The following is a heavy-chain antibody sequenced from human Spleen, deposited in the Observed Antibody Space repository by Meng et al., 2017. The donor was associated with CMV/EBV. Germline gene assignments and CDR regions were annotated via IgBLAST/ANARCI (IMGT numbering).Heavy chain of an antibody. V-gene: IGHV1-8*03. CDR1: GYAFTSYD. CDR2: MNPNSGNT. Sequence: SCKASGYAFTSYDINWVRQATGQGLEWMGWMNPNSGNTGYAQKFQGRVTITRNTSISTAYMELSSLRSEDTAVYYCARGRVELVDYWGQGTLVTVSS. CDR3: ARGRVELVDY. J-gene: IGHJ4*02. D-gene: IGHD6-13*01.